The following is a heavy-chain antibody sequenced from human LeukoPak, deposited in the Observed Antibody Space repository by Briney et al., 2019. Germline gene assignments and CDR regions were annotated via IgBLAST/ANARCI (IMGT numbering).Heavy chain of an antibody. Sequence: SETLSLTCTVSGGSISSSSYYWGWIRQPPGKGLEWIGSIYYSGSTYYSPSLKSRVTISVDTSKNQFSLKLSSVTAADTAVYYCATQGYSSGWFYTGFDHWGQGTLVIVSS. CDR3: ATQGYSSGWFYTGFDH. D-gene: IGHD6-19*01. J-gene: IGHJ4*02. V-gene: IGHV4-39*01. CDR1: GGSISSSSYY. CDR2: IYYSGST.